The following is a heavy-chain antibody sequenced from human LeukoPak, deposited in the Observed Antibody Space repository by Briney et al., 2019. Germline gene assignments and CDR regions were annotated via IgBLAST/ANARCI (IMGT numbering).Heavy chain of an antibody. D-gene: IGHD3-16*02. Sequence: ASVKVSCKASGYTFTSYDINWVRQAPGQGLEWMGIINPSGDNTWYAQKFQGRVTMTRDMSTTTDYMELSSLRSEDAAVYYCARDNSVGDIAWWFDPWGQGTLVTVSS. CDR3: ARDNSVGDIAWWFDP. J-gene: IGHJ5*02. CDR2: INPSGDNT. CDR1: GYTFTSYD. V-gene: IGHV1-46*01.